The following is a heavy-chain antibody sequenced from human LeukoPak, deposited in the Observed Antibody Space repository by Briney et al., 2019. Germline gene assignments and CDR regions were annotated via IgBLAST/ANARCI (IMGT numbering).Heavy chain of an antibody. Sequence: SQTLSLTCAISGDSVSSNSAAWNWIRQSPSRGLEWLGRTYFRSKWYNDYAVSVKSRITINPDTSKNQFSLQLNSVTPEDTAVYYCARDRSWNPPYRYYYYMDVWGIGTTVTVSS. J-gene: IGHJ6*03. CDR2: TYFRSKWYN. CDR1: GDSVSSNSAA. CDR3: ARDRSWNPPYRYYYYMDV. V-gene: IGHV6-1*01. D-gene: IGHD1-1*01.